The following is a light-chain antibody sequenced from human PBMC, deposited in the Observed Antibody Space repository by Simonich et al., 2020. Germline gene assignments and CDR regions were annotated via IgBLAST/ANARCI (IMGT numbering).Light chain of an antibody. J-gene: IGLJ2*01. CDR1: SGSIASNY. CDR2: EDN. CDR3: QSYDSSNQV. V-gene: IGLV6-57*03. Sequence: NFMLTQPHSVSESPGKTVTISCTRSSGSIASNYGQWYQQRPGSAPTTVIYEDNQSPSGAPDRFSGSIDSSSNSASLTISGLKTEDEADYYCQSYDSSNQVFGGGTKLTVL.